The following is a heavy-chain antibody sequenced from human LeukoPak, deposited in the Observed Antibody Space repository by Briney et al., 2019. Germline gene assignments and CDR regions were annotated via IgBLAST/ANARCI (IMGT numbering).Heavy chain of an antibody. CDR1: GGSISIYY. V-gene: IGHV4-59*01. Sequence: SETLSLTCTVSGGSISIYYWSWIRQPPGKGLEWIGYIYYSGSTNYNPFLKSRVTISLDTSKNQFSLKLSSVTAADTAVYYCAREIRYDSTGYLHAFDIWGQGTLVTVSS. CDR3: AREIRYDSTGYLHAFDI. J-gene: IGHJ4*02. D-gene: IGHD3-22*01. CDR2: IYYSGST.